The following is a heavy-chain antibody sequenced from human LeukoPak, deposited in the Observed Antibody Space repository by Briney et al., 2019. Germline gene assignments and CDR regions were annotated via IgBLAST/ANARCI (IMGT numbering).Heavy chain of an antibody. CDR1: GFTFSNYA. V-gene: IGHV3-23*01. CDR3: AREAYSSSWYDVY. D-gene: IGHD6-13*01. J-gene: IGHJ4*02. CDR2: VSGSGDTT. Sequence: GGSLRLSCAASGFTFSNYAMSWVRQAPGKGLEWVSAVSGSGDTTYYADSVKGRFTISRDNSKNTLYLQMNSLRAEDTAVYYCAREAYSSSWYDVYWGQGTLVTVSS.